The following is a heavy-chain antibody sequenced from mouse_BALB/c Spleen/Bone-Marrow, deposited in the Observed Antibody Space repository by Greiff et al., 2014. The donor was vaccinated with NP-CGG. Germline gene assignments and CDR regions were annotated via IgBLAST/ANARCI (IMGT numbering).Heavy chain of an antibody. Sequence: EVQLVESGGGLVQPGGSLKLSCAASGFDFSRYWMSWVRQAPGKGLEWIGEFNPDSSTINYTPSLKDEFSISRDNDKNSLHLQMQKVRSEDTALYYSALLDYYGYFYDWGAGTTVTVTP. J-gene: IGHJ1*01. V-gene: IGHV4-1*02. CDR3: ALLDYYGYFYD. CDR2: FNPDSSTI. D-gene: IGHD2-4*01. CDR1: GFDFSRYW.